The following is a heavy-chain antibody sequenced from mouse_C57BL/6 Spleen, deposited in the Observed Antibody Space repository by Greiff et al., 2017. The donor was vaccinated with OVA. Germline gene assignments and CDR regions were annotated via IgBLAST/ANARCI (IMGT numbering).Heavy chain of an antibody. D-gene: IGHD1-1*01. Sequence: VQLKQSGPELVKPGASVKISCKASGYSFTGYYMNWVKQSPEKSLEWIGEINPSTGGTTYNQKFKAKATLTVDKSYSTAYMQLKSLTSEDSAVYYCARLFYYYGSSYDDYAMDYWGQGTSVTVSS. CDR1: GYSFTGYY. J-gene: IGHJ4*01. CDR3: ARLFYYYGSSYDDYAMDY. V-gene: IGHV1-42*01. CDR2: INPSTGGT.